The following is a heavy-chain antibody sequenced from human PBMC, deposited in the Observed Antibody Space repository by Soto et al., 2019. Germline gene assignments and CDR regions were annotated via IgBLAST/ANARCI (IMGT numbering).Heavy chain of an antibody. CDR3: AHTREGDGYCSSTSCLAPFDY. D-gene: IGHD2-2*03. CDR1: GFSLSTSGVG. CDR2: IYWNDDK. V-gene: IGHV2-5*01. Sequence: QITLKESGPTLVKPTQTLTLTCTFSGFSLSTSGVGVDWIRQPPGKALEWLALIYWNDDKRYSPSLKSRLTITKDTSKNQVVLTMTNMDPVDTATYYCAHTREGDGYCSSTSCLAPFDYWGQGTLVTVSS. J-gene: IGHJ4*02.